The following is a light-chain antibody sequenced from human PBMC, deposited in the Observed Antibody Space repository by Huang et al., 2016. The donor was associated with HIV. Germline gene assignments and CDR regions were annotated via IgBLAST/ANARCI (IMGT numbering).Light chain of an antibody. CDR2: GAS. Sequence: DIQMTQSPPSLSASVADRVTITCRASQGISNSLAWYQQKPGKPPRLLVSGASKLESGVPSRFSGSGSGTDYTLTISSLQPEDFATYYCQQHFSALWTFGQGTKV. CDR1: QGISNS. CDR3: QQHFSALWT. J-gene: IGKJ1*01. V-gene: IGKV1-NL1*01.